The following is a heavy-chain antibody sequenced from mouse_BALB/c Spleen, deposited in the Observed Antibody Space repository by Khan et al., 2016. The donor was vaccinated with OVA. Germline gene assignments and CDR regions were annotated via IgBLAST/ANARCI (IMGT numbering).Heavy chain of an antibody. Sequence: QXQQAGAERAKPGASGKMSCKASGYTCTSYWKHWVKQRPGQGLEGIGYINPSAGYTDYNQKFKDKATLTADKYSSTAYMQLNSLTSEDSSVYYCARDRIAYWGQVTTLTVSS. CDR1: GYTCTSYW. V-gene: IGHV1-7*01. CDR3: ARDRIAY. CDR2: INPSAGYT. J-gene: IGHJ2*01.